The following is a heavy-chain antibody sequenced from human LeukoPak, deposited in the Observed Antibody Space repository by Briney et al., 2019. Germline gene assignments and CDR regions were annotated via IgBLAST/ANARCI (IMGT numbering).Heavy chain of an antibody. J-gene: IGHJ5*02. CDR1: GFIFSVYI. CDR2: ISHDAGNK. D-gene: IGHD3-22*01. V-gene: IGHV3-30-3*01. Sequence: GGSLRLSCAASGFIFSVYIMHWLRQAPGRGLEWVALISHDAGNKHFADSVKGRFTISRDNSKNTMYLEMNDVRPDDSAMYYCARERGSSGSAGWFDPWGQGTPVTVSS. CDR3: ARERGSSGSAGWFDP.